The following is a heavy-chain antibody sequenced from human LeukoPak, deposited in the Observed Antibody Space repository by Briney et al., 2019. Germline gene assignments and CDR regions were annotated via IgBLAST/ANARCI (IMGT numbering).Heavy chain of an antibody. CDR1: GFTFRSYE. D-gene: IGHD3-10*01. CDR2: IKQDGSEK. V-gene: IGHV3-7*03. Sequence: PGGSLRLSCAAFGFTFRSYEMNWVRQAPGKGLEWVANIKQDGSEKYYVDSVKGRFTISRDNAKNSLYLQMNSLRAEDTAVYYCARLRGVLLWFGEPPGPYYFDYWGQGTLVTVSS. CDR3: ARLRGVLLWFGEPPGPYYFDY. J-gene: IGHJ4*02.